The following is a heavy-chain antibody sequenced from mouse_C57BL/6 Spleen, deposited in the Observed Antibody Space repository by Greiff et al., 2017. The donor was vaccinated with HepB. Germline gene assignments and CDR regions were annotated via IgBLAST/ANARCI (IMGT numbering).Heavy chain of an antibody. D-gene: IGHD2-3*01. J-gene: IGHJ1*03. Sequence: VKLMESGPGLVQPSQSLSITCTVSGFSLTSYGVHWVRQSPGKGLEWLGVIWRGGSTDYNAAFMSRLSITKDNSKSQVFFKMNSLQADDTAIYYCAKSHDYWYFDVWGTGTTVTVSS. CDR2: IWRGGST. CDR1: GFSLTSYG. CDR3: AKSHDYWYFDV. V-gene: IGHV2-5*01.